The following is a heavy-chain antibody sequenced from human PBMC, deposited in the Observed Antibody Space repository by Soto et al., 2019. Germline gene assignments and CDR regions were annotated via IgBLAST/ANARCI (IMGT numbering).Heavy chain of an antibody. CDR3: ERVLGVTMLRGIILPRDDFDI. Sequence: SETLSLTFTASGGSISSSSYYWGFSRHPPLTGMECFGSIYHSGSTYYNPSLKSRVTISVDTSKNQVSLKLSSVTAADTAVYYCERVLGVTMLRGIILPRDDFDIWGQGTMVP. J-gene: IGHJ3*02. V-gene: IGHV4-39*07. CDR2: IYHSGST. CDR1: GGSISSSSYY. D-gene: IGHD3-10*01.